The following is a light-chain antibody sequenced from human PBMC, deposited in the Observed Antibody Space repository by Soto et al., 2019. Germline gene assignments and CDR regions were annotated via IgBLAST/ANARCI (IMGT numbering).Light chain of an antibody. Sequence: ELVLTQSPDTLSLSPGEGATLSCRASQSLSSRNLAWYQQKPGQAPRPLIYGVSSRATGIPDRFSGSGSGTDFTLTISRLEPEDFAVYYCQQCDSSPRTFGQGTKVDIK. CDR1: QSLSSRN. CDR2: GVS. V-gene: IGKV3-20*01. CDR3: QQCDSSPRT. J-gene: IGKJ1*01.